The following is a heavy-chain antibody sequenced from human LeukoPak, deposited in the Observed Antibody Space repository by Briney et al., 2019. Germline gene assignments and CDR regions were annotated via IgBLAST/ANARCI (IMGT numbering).Heavy chain of an antibody. CDR1: GGSISSYY. Sequence: PSETLSLTCTVSGGSISSYYWSWIRQPAGKGLEWIGRIYTSGSTNYNPSLKSRVTMSVDTSKNQFSLKLSSVTAADTAVYYCARDSADCSSTSCYPRGGYYYYYMDVWGKGTTVTVSS. V-gene: IGHV4-4*07. J-gene: IGHJ6*03. CDR2: IYTSGST. CDR3: ARDSADCSSTSCYPRGGYYYYYMDV. D-gene: IGHD2-2*01.